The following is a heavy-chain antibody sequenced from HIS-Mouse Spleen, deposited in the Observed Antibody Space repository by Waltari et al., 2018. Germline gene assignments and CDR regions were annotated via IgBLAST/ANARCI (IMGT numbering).Heavy chain of an antibody. D-gene: IGHD3-16*01. J-gene: IGHJ2*01. CDR2: IYYRGGT. CDR3: ARAPIRGYWYFDL. V-gene: IGHV4-31*03. CDR1: GGSISSGGYY. Sequence: QVQLQESGPGLVKPSQTLSLTCTVSGGSISSGGYYWSWIRQHPGKGLEWIGYIYYRGGTSYNPSLKSRVTISVDTSKNQFSRKLSSVTAADTAVYYCARAPIRGYWYFDLWGRGTLVTVSS.